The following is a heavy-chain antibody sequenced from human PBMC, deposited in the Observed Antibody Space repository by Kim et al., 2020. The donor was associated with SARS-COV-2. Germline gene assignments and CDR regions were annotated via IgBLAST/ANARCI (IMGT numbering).Heavy chain of an antibody. J-gene: IGHJ6*03. Sequence: GGSLRLSCAASGFTFSNYDMHWVRQAPGKGLEWVAVICYDGSNKYYADSVKGRFTISRDNSKNTLYLQMNSLRAEDTAVYYCARAGARLRYSSSSKYYYYMDVWGKGTTVTVSS. CDR1: GFTFSNYD. D-gene: IGHD6-6*01. CDR3: ARAGARLRYSSSSKYYYYMDV. CDR2: ICYDGSNK. V-gene: IGHV3-33*01.